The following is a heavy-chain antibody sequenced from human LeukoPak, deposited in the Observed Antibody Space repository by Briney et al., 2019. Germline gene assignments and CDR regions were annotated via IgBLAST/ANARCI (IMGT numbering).Heavy chain of an antibody. CDR3: AKDPSYCSGTSCYYRGPFDY. CDR2: ISGSGGST. CDR1: GFTFSRYA. D-gene: IGHD2-2*01. V-gene: IGHV3-23*01. J-gene: IGHJ4*02. Sequence: GGSLRLSCAASGFTFSRYAMSWVRQAPGKGLEWVSAISGSGGSTYYADSVKGRFTISRDNSKNTLYLQMNSLRAEDTAVYYCAKDPSYCSGTSCYYRGPFDYWGQGTLVTDSS.